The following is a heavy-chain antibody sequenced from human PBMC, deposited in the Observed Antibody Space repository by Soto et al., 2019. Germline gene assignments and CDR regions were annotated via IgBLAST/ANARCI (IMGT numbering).Heavy chain of an antibody. J-gene: IGHJ6*02. V-gene: IGHV3-30*18. CDR2: ISYDGSNK. CDR3: ANNENSGCYYYGMDV. CDR1: GFTFSSYG. D-gene: IGHD3-22*01. Sequence: GGSLRLSCAASGFTFSSYGMHWVRQAPGKGLEWVAVISYDGSNKYYADSVKGRFTISRDNSKNTLYLQMNSLGAEDAVVYCCANNENSGCYYYGMDVCGQGTTVTVSS.